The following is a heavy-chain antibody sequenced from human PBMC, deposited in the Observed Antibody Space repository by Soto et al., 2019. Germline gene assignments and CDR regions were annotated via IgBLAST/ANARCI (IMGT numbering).Heavy chain of an antibody. CDR1: GGSMSEYF. CDR3: ARDGYDGSGSPYPAY. V-gene: IGHV4-59*01. D-gene: IGHD3-10*01. CDR2: IYYLGST. Sequence: KSSETVSLTXSVSGGSMSEYFWSWIRQSPGKGLEWIGYIYYLGSTDYNPSLKSRVTISVDTSKRQFSLRLTSVTAEDTAVYYCARDGYDGSGSPYPAYWGPGTLVTV. J-gene: IGHJ4*02.